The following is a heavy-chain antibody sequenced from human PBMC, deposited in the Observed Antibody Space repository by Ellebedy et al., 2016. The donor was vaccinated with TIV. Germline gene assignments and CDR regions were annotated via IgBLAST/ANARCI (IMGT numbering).Heavy chain of an antibody. CDR1: GYTFTSYD. J-gene: IGHJ4*02. CDR2: MNPNSGNP. Sequence: AASVKVSCKASGYTFTSYDINWVRQATGQGLEWMGWMNPNSGNPGYAQRFQGRVTMTRNTSISTAYMELSSLRSEDTAVYYGVRRRDGGDRSWGYWGQGTLVIVSS. V-gene: IGHV1-8*01. D-gene: IGHD2-21*02. CDR3: VRRRDGGDRSWGY.